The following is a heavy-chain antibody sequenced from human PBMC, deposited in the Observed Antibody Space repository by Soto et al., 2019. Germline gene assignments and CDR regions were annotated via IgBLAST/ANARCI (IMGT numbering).Heavy chain of an antibody. J-gene: IGHJ6*02. V-gene: IGHV3-21*01. CDR2: ISSSSSYI. CDR3: ERTPGFLGYCSSSSWPYGMDV. CDR1: GFTFSSYS. Sequence: EVQLVESGGGLVKPGGSLRLSCAASGFTFSSYSMNWVRQAPGKGLEWVSSISSSSSYIYYADSVKGRFTISRDNAKNSLYLQMNSLRAADTAVYYCERTPGFLGYCSSSSWPYGMDVWGQGTTVTVSS. D-gene: IGHD2-2*01.